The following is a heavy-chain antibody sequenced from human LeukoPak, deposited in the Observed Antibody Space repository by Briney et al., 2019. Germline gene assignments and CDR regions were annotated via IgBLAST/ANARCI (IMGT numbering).Heavy chain of an antibody. CDR3: ARRLTQYDCFDP. J-gene: IGHJ5*02. D-gene: IGHD2-2*01. CDR1: VESFSGYC. Sequence: PSETLSLTCAVYVESFSGYCSWIRQPPRKGLEWIGEIDHSGSTNYNPSLQSRVTISVDTSKNQFSLKVSSVSAADTAVYYCARRLTQYDCFDPWGQGILVTLSS. V-gene: IGHV4-34*01. CDR2: IDHSGST.